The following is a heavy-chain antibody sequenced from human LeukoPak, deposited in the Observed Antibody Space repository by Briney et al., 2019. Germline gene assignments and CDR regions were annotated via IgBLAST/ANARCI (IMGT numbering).Heavy chain of an antibody. CDR3: ARADGYSSSWYYYYYGMDV. D-gene: IGHD6-13*01. J-gene: IGHJ6*02. CDR1: GGSVSSGSYY. Sequence: SETLSLTCTVSGGSVSSGSYYWSWIRQPPGKGLEWIGYIYYSGSTNYNPSLKSRVTISVDTSKIQFSLKLSSVTAADTAVYYCARADGYSSSWYYYYYGMDVWGQGTTVTVSS. CDR2: IYYSGST. V-gene: IGHV4-61*01.